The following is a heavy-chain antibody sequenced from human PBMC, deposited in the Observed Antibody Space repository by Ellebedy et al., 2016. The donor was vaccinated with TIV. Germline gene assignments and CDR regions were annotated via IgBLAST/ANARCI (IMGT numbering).Heavy chain of an antibody. CDR2: LSYDRSLE. CDR1: GFAFSTYA. J-gene: IGHJ4*02. Sequence: GGSLRLXXEASGFAFSTYAMHWVRQAPGKGLEWVAGLSYDRSLEYYADSVKARFTISRDNSKNTLFLDVTNLRPEDTAIYYCAKTAEDYDILTGYSLDYWGQGALVTVSS. CDR3: AKTAEDYDILTGYSLDY. V-gene: IGHV3-30*18. D-gene: IGHD3-9*01.